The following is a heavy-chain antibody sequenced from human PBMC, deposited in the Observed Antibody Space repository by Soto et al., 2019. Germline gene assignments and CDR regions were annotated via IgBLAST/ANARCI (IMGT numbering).Heavy chain of an antibody. D-gene: IGHD2-15*01. CDR3: ARVRGRLLRFDP. Sequence: SETLSLTCTVSGGSISSGDYYWSWIRQPPGKGLEWIGYIYYSGSTNYNPSLRSRVTISVDTSKNQFSLKLSSVTAADTAVYYCARVRGRLLRFDPWGQGTLVTVS. CDR2: IYYSGST. V-gene: IGHV4-30-4*01. J-gene: IGHJ5*02. CDR1: GGSISSGDYY.